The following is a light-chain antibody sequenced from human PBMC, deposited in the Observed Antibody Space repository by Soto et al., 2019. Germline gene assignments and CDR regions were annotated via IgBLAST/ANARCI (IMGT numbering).Light chain of an antibody. CDR3: QLYGVSSPRIT. CDR2: DAF. CDR1: QSVSSY. J-gene: IGKJ5*01. V-gene: IGKV3-11*01. Sequence: EVVLTQSPATLSLSPGERATLSCRASQSVSSYLAWYQQKPGQAPRLLIYDAFNRATGIPARFSGSGSGTDFTLTISSLEPEDFAVYYCQLYGVSSPRITFGQGTRLEIK.